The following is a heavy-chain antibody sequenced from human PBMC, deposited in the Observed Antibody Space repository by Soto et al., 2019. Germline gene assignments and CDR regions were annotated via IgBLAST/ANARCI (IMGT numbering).Heavy chain of an antibody. CDR2: ISPGSRYP. CDR3: VRGGGGGLFDP. Sequence: PGGSLRLSCAGSGFTFGDSYMSWIRQSPGKGLEWLSYISPGSRYPAYADSVKGRFTISRDNAKRSLYLQMMSLTAEDTAIYYCVRGGGGGLFDPWGQGTMVTVSS. V-gene: IGHV3-11*06. D-gene: IGHD2-15*01. CDR1: GFTFGDSY. J-gene: IGHJ5*02.